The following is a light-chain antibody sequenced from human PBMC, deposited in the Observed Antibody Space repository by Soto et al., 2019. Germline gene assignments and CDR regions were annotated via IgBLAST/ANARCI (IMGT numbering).Light chain of an antibody. CDR2: QSN. CDR1: TSNIGNNY. CDR3: GSWDHGVGGFV. Sequence: QSVLTQPPSVSAAPGQKVTISCSGSTSNIGNNYVSWFQQLPGTAPKLIIYQSNRRPSGIPDRFSGSKSGTSATLGITGLQTGDEADYYGGSWDHGVGGFVFGTGTKVTVL. V-gene: IGLV1-51*02. J-gene: IGLJ1*01.